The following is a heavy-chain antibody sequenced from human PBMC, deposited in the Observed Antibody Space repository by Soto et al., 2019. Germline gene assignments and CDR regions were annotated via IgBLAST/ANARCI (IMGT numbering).Heavy chain of an antibody. D-gene: IGHD6-13*01. CDR1: GGTFSSYA. V-gene: IGHV1-69*06. CDR2: IIPIFGTA. Sequence: GASVKVSCKASGGTFSSYAISWVRQAPGQGLEWMGGIIPIFGTANYAQKFQGRVTITADKSTSTAYMELSSLRSEDTAVYYCARDSRGSSWSLNWFDPWGQGTLVTVSS. J-gene: IGHJ5*02. CDR3: ARDSRGSSWSLNWFDP.